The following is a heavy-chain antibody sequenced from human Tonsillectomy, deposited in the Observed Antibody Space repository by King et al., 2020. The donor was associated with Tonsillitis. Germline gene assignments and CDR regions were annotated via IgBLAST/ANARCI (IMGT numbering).Heavy chain of an antibody. V-gene: IGHV3-23*04. Sequence: VQLVESGGGLVQPGGSLRLSCAASGFTFSNYAMTWVRQAPGKGLEWVSAISGDGGSAFYADSVKGRFTISRDNIKSTLYLQMNSLRGEDTAVYYCARNPWDYYDSSGYEHDDHWGQGTLVTVSS. J-gene: IGHJ4*02. CDR1: GFTFSNYA. CDR2: ISGDGGSA. CDR3: ARNPWDYYDSSGYEHDDH. D-gene: IGHD3-22*01.